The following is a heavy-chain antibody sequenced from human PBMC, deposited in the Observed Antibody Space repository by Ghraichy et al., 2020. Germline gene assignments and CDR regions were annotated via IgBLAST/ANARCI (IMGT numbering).Heavy chain of an antibody. V-gene: IGHV3-21*01. D-gene: IGHD3-22*01. CDR2: ISSSSSYI. Sequence: GESLNISCAASGFTFSSYSMNWVRQAPGKGLEWVSSISSSSSYIYYADSVKGRFTISRDNAKNSLYLQMNSLRAEDTAVYYCVKKTYYYDSSGCFDYWGQGTLVTVSS. J-gene: IGHJ4*02. CDR3: VKKTYYYDSSGCFDY. CDR1: GFTFSSYS.